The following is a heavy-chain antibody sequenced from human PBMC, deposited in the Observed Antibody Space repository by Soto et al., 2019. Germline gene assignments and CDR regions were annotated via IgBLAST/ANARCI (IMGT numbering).Heavy chain of an antibody. CDR3: AVQEADSSSY. CDR1: GYTFTSYG. D-gene: IGHD6-13*01. J-gene: IGHJ4*02. V-gene: IGHV1-18*01. Sequence: ASVKVSCKASGYTFTSYGISCVRQAPGQVLEWMGWISAYNGNTNYAQKLQGRVTMTTDTSTSTAYMELRSLRSDDTAVYYCAVQEADSSSYWGQGTLVTVSS. CDR2: ISAYNGNT.